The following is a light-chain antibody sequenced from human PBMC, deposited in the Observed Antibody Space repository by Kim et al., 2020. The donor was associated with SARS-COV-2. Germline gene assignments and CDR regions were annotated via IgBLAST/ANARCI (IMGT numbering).Light chain of an antibody. J-gene: IGKJ1*01. CDR3: QQYGNSPHT. CDR2: GAS. V-gene: IGKV3-20*01. CDR1: QSVSRSD. Sequence: PGERATLACRPSQSVSRSDLAWYQQKPGQAPRLLIYGASSRATGVPDRFSGSGSGTDFTLTITRLEPEDFAVYYCQQYGNSPHTFGQGTKVDIK.